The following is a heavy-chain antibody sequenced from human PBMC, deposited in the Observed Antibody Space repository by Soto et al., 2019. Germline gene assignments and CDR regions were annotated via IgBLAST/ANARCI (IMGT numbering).Heavy chain of an antibody. V-gene: IGHV4-31*02. CDR2: IYYSGST. CDR1: GGSISSGGYY. CDR3: ARDSRSIGYSSSSILHYGMDA. Sequence: LCGGSISSGGYYWSWIRQHPGKGLEWIGYIYYSGSTYYNPSLKSRVTISVDTSKNQFSLKLSSVTAADTAVYYCARDSRSIGYSSSSILHYGMDAWGQGTTVTVSS. J-gene: IGHJ6*02. D-gene: IGHD6-6*01.